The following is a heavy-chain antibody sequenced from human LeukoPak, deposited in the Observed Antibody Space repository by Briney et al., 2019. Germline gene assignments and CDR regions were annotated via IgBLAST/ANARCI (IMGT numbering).Heavy chain of an antibody. CDR2: IYSSGST. J-gene: IGHJ5*02. Sequence: SETLSLTCTVSGGSISSYYWTWIRQPAGKGLEWIGRIYSSGSTNYNPSLKSRVTMSVDTSKSQFSLKLNSVTAADTAVYYCARDRGYGSGSQWWGFDPWGQGTLVTVSS. V-gene: IGHV4-4*07. D-gene: IGHD3-10*01. CDR3: ARDRGYGSGSQWWGFDP. CDR1: GGSISSYY.